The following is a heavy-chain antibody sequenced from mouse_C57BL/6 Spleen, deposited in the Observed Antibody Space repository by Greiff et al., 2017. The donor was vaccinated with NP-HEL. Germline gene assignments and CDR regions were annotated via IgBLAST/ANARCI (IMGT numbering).Heavy chain of an antibody. CDR3: ASPIYYDYDAHAMDY. CDR1: GYAFSSSW. D-gene: IGHD2-4*01. V-gene: IGHV1-82*01. J-gene: IGHJ4*01. Sequence: QVQLQQSGPELVKPGASVKISCKASGYAFSSSWMNWVKQRPGKGLEWIGRIYPGDGDTNYNGKFKGKATLTADKSSSTAYMQLSSLTSEDSAVYFCASPIYYDYDAHAMDYWGQGTSVTVSS. CDR2: IYPGDGDT.